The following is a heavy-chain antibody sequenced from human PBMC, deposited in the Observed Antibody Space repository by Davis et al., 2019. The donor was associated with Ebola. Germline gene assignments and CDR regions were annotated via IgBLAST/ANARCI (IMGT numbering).Heavy chain of an antibody. V-gene: IGHV3-66*04. CDR1: GFSVSDKY. J-gene: IGHJ2*01. CDR2: IYTDGRM. D-gene: IGHD4-17*01. Sequence: GESLKISCAASGFSVSDKYMSWVRQASGKGLEWVSVIYTDGRMYHADSVKGRFTISRDNSKNTVYLQINSLRAEDTAMYHCTRHVPGDFWYFDLWGRGTLVTVSS. CDR3: TRHVPGDFWYFDL.